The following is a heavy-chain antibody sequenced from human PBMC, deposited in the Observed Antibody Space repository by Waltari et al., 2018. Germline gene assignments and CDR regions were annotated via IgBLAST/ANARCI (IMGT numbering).Heavy chain of an antibody. CDR2: INPGDSNT. CDR1: GYSFANYE. J-gene: IGHJ4*02. CDR3: ARQNLHSYGYGYFDF. Sequence: EVQLEQSGAEVKKPGESLKIPCTGSGYSFANYEYGWVRQMPGKGLEWMGVINPGDSNTKYSLSFQGQVTISADTSISTAYLQWSSLKASDTAIYFCARQNLHSYGYGYFDFWGQGTLVTVSS. V-gene: IGHV5-51*01. D-gene: IGHD5-18*01.